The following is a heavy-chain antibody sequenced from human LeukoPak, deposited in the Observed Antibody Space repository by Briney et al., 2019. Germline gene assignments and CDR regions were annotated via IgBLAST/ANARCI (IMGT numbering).Heavy chain of an antibody. D-gene: IGHD6-19*01. CDR2: ISSNGGST. Sequence: GGSLRLSCSASGFTFSSYAMHWVRQAPGEGPEYVSGISSNGGSTYYADSVKGRFTISRDNSKNTLYLQMSSLRAEDTAVYYCVKERSSGWYDFDYWGQGTLVTVSS. CDR3: VKERSSGWYDFDY. J-gene: IGHJ4*02. V-gene: IGHV3-64D*06. CDR1: GFTFSSYA.